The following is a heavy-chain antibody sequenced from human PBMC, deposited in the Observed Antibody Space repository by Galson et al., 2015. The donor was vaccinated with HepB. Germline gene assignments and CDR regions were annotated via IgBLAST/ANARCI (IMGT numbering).Heavy chain of an antibody. D-gene: IGHD3-3*01. CDR1: GFTLSSYA. V-gene: IGHV3-30*04. CDR3: ARDRYYDFWSGYRLGLFDY. J-gene: IGHJ4*02. CDR2: ISYDGSNK. Sequence: SLRLSCAASGFTLSSYAMHWVRQAPGKGLEWVAVISYDGSNKYYADSVKGRFTISRDNSKNTLYLQMNSLRAEDTAVYYCARDRYYDFWSGYRLGLFDYWGQGTLVTVSS.